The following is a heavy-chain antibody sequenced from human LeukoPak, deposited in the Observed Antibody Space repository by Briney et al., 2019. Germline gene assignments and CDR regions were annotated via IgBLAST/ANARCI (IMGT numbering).Heavy chain of an antibody. CDR3: ARACYDSSGFDAFDI. CDR1: GGSFSGYY. CDR2: INHSGST. J-gene: IGHJ3*02. Sequence: PSETLSLTCAVYGGSFSGYYWSWIRQPPGKGLDWIGEINHSGSTNHNPSLKSRVTISVDTSKNQFSLKLSSVTAADTAVYYCARACYDSSGFDAFDIWGQGTMVTVSS. D-gene: IGHD3-22*01. V-gene: IGHV4-34*01.